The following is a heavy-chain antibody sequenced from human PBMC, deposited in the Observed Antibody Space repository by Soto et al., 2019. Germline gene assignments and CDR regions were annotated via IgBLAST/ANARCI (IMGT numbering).Heavy chain of an antibody. V-gene: IGHV3-23*01. D-gene: IGHD6-13*01. CDR2: ISGSGGGT. CDR1: GFTFSRYA. CDR3: AKTAAAAAPAY. Sequence: EVQLLESGGGLVQPGGSLRLSCAASGFTFSRYAMSWGRQAPGKGLEWVSLISGSGGGTYYADSVKGRFTISRDNFQNTLYLQMITLRPADTAVYYCAKTAAAAAPAYWGPGTLVTSS. J-gene: IGHJ4*02.